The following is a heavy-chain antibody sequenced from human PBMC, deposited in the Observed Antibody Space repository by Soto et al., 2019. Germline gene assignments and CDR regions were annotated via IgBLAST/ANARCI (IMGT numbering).Heavy chain of an antibody. J-gene: IGHJ4*02. Sequence: PSETLSLTCTVSGDSIINYVWTWIRQPPGKGLEYIGYIYYSGRTDYNPSLKSRLTISVDTSKNQFSLKLSSVTAADTAVYYCATQRSSWYRIFEYWGQGTLVTVSS. D-gene: IGHD6-13*01. V-gene: IGHV4-59*01. CDR1: GDSIINYV. CDR2: IYYSGRT. CDR3: ATQRSSWYRIFEY.